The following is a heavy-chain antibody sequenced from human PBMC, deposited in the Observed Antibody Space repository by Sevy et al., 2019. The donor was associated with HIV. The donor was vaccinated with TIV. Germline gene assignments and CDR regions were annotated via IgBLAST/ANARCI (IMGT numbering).Heavy chain of an antibody. V-gene: IGHV3-30-3*01. CDR1: AFTFSSYA. CDR3: AREVPCSGGSCYSGYYYYGMDV. Sequence: GGSLRLSCAASAFTFSSYAMHWVRQAPGKGLEWVAVISYDGSNKYYADSVKGRFTISRDNSKNTLYLQMNSLRAEDTAVYYCAREVPCSGGSCYSGYYYYGMDVWGQGTTVTAP. CDR2: ISYDGSNK. J-gene: IGHJ6*02. D-gene: IGHD2-15*01.